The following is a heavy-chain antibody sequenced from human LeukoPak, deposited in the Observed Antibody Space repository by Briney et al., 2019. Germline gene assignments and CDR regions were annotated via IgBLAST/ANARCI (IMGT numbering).Heavy chain of an antibody. CDR1: GGSFSGYY. D-gene: IGHD3-10*01. V-gene: IGHV4-34*01. J-gene: IGHJ4*02. CDR3: ARRSGYYGSGSYYNGRILDY. CDR2: INHSGST. Sequence: ASETLFLTCAVYGGSFSGYYWSWIRQPPGKGLEWIGEINHSGSTNYNPSLKSRVTISVDTSKNQFSLKLSSVTAADTAVYYCARRSGYYGSGSYYNGRILDYWGQGTLVTVSS.